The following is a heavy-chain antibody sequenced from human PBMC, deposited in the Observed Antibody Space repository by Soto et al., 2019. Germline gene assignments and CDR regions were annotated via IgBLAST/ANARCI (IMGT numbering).Heavy chain of an antibody. Sequence: GGSLRLSCAASGFTFDDYAMHWVRQAPGKGLEWVSGISWNSGSIGYADSVKGRFTISRDNAKNSLYLQMNSLRAEDTALYYCAKDYYGSGSRYYFDYWGQGTLVTVSS. D-gene: IGHD3-10*01. CDR1: GFTFDDYA. J-gene: IGHJ4*02. V-gene: IGHV3-9*01. CDR2: ISWNSGSI. CDR3: AKDYYGSGSRYYFDY.